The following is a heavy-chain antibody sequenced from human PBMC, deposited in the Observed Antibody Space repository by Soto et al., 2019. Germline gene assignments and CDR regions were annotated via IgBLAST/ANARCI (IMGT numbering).Heavy chain of an antibody. D-gene: IGHD6-13*01. V-gene: IGHV3-23*01. CDR2: ISGDGDTT. CDR3: ASPKVTSSWSSDY. J-gene: IGHJ4*02. Sequence: EVQLLQSGGELVQPGESLRLSCAASGCIFNKYAMTWVRQAPGKGLEWVSAISGDGDTTYYADSVKGRFTISRDNSKNTLFLQMNSLRDEDTALYYCASPKVTSSWSSDYWGQGTLVTVSS. CDR1: GCIFNKYA.